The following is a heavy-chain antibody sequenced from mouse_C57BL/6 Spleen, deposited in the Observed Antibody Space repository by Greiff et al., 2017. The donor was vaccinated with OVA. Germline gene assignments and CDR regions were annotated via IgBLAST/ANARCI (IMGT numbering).Heavy chain of an antibody. CDR1: GYAFSSSW. Sequence: VKLMESGPELVKPGASVKISCKASGYAFSSSWMNWVKQRPGKGLEWIGRIYPGDGDTNYNGKFKGKATLTADKSSSTAYMQLSSLTSEDSAVYFCARKDGYYDYFDYWGQGTTLTVSS. V-gene: IGHV1-82*01. CDR2: IYPGDGDT. CDR3: ARKDGYYDYFDY. D-gene: IGHD2-3*01. J-gene: IGHJ2*01.